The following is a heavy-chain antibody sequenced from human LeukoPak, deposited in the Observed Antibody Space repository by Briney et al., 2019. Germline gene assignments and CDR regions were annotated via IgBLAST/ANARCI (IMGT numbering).Heavy chain of an antibody. Sequence: SSETLSLTCAVYGGSFSGYYWSWIRQPPGKGLEWIGEINHSGSTNYNPSLKSRVTISVDTSKNQFSLKLSSVTAADTAVYYCARYLSDFWSGYVSAFDIWGQGTMVTVSS. CDR2: INHSGST. V-gene: IGHV4-34*01. D-gene: IGHD3-3*01. CDR1: GGSFSGYY. J-gene: IGHJ3*02. CDR3: ARYLSDFWSGYVSAFDI.